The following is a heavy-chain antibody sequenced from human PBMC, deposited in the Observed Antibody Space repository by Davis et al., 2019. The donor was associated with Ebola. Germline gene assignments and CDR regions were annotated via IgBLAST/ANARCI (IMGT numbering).Heavy chain of an antibody. CDR3: ARALLLDWFDP. CDR1: LYTFTGHY. V-gene: IGHV1-46*01. J-gene: IGHJ5*02. CDR2: INPSGGST. Sequence: SVTVPRLASLYTFTGHYMLCARQPPGQALEWMGLINPSGGSTSYAQKFQGRVTMTRDTSTSTVYMELSSLRSEDTAVYYCARALLLDWFDPWGQGTLVTVSS. D-gene: IGHD2-21*01.